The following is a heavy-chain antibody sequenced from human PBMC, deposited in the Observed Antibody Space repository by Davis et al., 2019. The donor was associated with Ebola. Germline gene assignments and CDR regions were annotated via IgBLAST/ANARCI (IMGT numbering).Heavy chain of an antibody. Sequence: GGSLRLSCKGSGYSFTSYWIGWVRQMPGKGLEWMGIIYPGDSDTRYSPSFQGQVTISADKSISTAYLQWSSLKASDTAIYYCVRRRIMAAGTMYYNYCGLDVWGQGTTVTVSS. CDR3: VRRRIMAAGTMYYNYCGLDV. CDR1: GYSFTSYW. D-gene: IGHD6-13*01. J-gene: IGHJ6*02. CDR2: IYPGDSDT. V-gene: IGHV5-51*01.